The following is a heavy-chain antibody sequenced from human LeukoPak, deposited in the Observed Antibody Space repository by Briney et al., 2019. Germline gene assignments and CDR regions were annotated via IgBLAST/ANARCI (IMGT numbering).Heavy chain of an antibody. Sequence: ASVKVSCKASGYTFTSYGFSWVRQAPGQGLERMGWISAYDGNTNYAQKFQDRVTMTTYTSTSTAYMELRSLRSDDTAVYYCAATQDYYDSSGSLGNFDYWGQGTLVTVSS. V-gene: IGHV1-18*01. CDR1: GYTFTSYG. J-gene: IGHJ4*02. CDR2: ISAYDGNT. CDR3: AATQDYYDSSGSLGNFDY. D-gene: IGHD3-22*01.